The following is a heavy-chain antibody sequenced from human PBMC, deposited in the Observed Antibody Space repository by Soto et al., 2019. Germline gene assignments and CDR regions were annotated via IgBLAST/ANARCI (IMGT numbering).Heavy chain of an antibody. CDR2: MYYSRST. V-gene: IGHV4-31*01. J-gene: IGHJ4*02. CDR3: ARGYRQSGYSSSWVFDY. D-gene: IGHD6-13*01. Sequence: QVQLRESGPGLVKPSQTLSLTCTVSGGSINSGGYYWNWIRQHPGKGLEWIGYMYYSRSTYYNPFLRSQVIISADTSENHFSLKLGSATAAATAVYFCARGYRQSGYSSSWVFDYWGQGTLVNVSS. CDR1: GGSINSGGYY.